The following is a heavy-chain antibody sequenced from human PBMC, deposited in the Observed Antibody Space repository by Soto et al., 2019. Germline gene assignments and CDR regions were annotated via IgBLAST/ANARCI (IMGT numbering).Heavy chain of an antibody. CDR1: GDSVSSNSAV. D-gene: IGHD3-10*01. CDR3: ARGAYGSGNGHFDY. Sequence: QVQLQQSGPGLVKPSQTLSLTCAISGDSVSSNSAVWNWIRQSPSRGLEWLGRTYYRSKWYNDYTVSVKSRITINPYTSKNQFSLQLNSVTPEDTAVYDCARGAYGSGNGHFDYWGQGTLVTVSS. V-gene: IGHV6-1*01. J-gene: IGHJ4*02. CDR2: TYYRSKWYN.